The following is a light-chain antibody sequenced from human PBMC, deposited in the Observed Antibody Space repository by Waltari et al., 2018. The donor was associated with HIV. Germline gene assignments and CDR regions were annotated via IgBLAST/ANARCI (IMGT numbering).Light chain of an antibody. J-gene: IGKJ2*01. CDR2: LRS. V-gene: IGKV2-28*01. CDR3: MQTLQTPYT. Sequence: EIVLTQSPLLLPATPGEPAFIFCKSNQSLLHSDSTFLAWYFQKPGQSPQLLMYLRSSRAAGVSDRFTGAGSGTDFTLIITSVEAEDVGTYYCMQTLQTPYTFGQGTKLELK. CDR1: QSLLHSDST.